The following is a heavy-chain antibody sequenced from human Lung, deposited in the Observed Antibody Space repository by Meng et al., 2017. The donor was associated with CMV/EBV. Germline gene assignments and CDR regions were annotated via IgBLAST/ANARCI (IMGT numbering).Heavy chain of an antibody. J-gene: IGHJ4*02. CDR2: IYHSGST. CDR1: GGSISSSNL. CDR3: ARIERRRILKYCGSDCSTTDY. V-gene: IGHV4-4*02. D-gene: IGHD2-21*02. Sequence: SCAVSGGSISSSNLWTWVRQVPGKGLEWIGEIYHSGSTNYNPSLKSRVTISVDKFKNQFSLKLGSVTAADTAVYYCARIERRRILKYCGSDCSTTDYWGQGTLVTVSS.